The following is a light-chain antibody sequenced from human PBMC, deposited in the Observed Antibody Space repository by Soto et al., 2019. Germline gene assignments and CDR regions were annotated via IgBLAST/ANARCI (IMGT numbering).Light chain of an antibody. J-gene: IGKJ5*01. CDR3: QQYGSSLPIT. CDR1: QSVSSSY. CDR2: GAS. V-gene: IGKV3-20*01. Sequence: EIGFTQSPGTLSLSPGERATLSRRAIQSVSSSYLAWYQQKPGQAPRLLIYGASSRATGIPDRFSGSGSGTDFTLTISRLEPEDFAVYYCQQYGSSLPITFGQGTRLEIK.